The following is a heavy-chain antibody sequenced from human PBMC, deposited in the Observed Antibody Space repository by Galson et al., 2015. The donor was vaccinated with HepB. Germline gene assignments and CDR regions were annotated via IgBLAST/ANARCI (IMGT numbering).Heavy chain of an antibody. CDR2: IYSGGNT. J-gene: IGHJ4*02. Sequence: SLRLSCAGSGFTVTSHHMSWVRQAPGKGLEWVSVIYSGGNTYYADSVKGRFTISRDTSKNTVFLQMTGLRDEDTAVYYCARGLVDTGTYYFDYWGQGTLVTVSS. D-gene: IGHD3-10*01. CDR1: GFTVTSHH. V-gene: IGHV3-66*01. CDR3: ARGLVDTGTYYFDY.